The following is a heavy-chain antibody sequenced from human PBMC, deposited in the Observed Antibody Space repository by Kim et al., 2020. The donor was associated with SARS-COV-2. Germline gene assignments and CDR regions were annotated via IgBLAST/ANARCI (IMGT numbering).Heavy chain of an antibody. D-gene: IGHD3-10*01. CDR3: ARGALWFGELFTSPLDYYYGMDV. CDR1: GFTFSSYA. J-gene: IGHJ6*02. V-gene: IGHV3-64*01. Sequence: GGSLRLSCAASGFTFSSYAMHWVRQAPGKGLEYVSAISSNGGSTYYANSVKGRFTISRDNSKNTLYLQMGSLRAEDMAVYYCARGALWFGELFTSPLDYYYGMDVWGQGTTVTVSS. CDR2: ISSNGGST.